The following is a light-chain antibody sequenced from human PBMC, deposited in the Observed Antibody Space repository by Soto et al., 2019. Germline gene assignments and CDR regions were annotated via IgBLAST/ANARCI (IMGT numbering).Light chain of an antibody. J-gene: IGKJ2*01. CDR2: WAS. CDR3: QQYYSLYT. CDR1: QSVLYSSNNKNY. V-gene: IGKV4-1*01. Sequence: DIVMTQSPDSLAVSLGERATINCKSNQSVLYSSNNKNYLAWYQQKPGQPPKLLIYWASTRESGVPDRFSGSGSGTDFTLTISSLQAEDVAVYYCQQYYSLYTFGQGTKLEIK.